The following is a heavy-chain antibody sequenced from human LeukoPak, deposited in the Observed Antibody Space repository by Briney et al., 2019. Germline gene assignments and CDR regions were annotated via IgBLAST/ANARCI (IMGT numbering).Heavy chain of an antibody. Sequence: SETLSLTCTVSGGSISSYYWSWIRQPPGKGLEWIGYIYYSGSTNYNPSLKSRVTISVDTSKKQFSLKLSSVTAADTAVYYCARAVAGPEVYFDYWGQGTLLTVSS. CDR1: GGSISSYY. V-gene: IGHV4-59*01. J-gene: IGHJ4*02. D-gene: IGHD6-19*01. CDR2: IYYSGST. CDR3: ARAVAGPEVYFDY.